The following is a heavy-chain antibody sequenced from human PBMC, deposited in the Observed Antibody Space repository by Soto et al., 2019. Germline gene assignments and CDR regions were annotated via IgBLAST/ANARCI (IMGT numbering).Heavy chain of an antibody. J-gene: IGHJ5*01. CDR3: ARLGKSTGSDS. D-gene: IGHD1-1*01. V-gene: IGHV4-59*12. Sequence: SETLSLTCTVSGSSLSNYYWTWIRQSPGSGLEWIGYVSRSGSTDYNPSLKSRVTISVDTSKNQFFLMLSSVTAADTAVYFCARLGKSTGSDSWGQGILVTVSS. CDR2: VSRSGST. CDR1: GSSLSNYY.